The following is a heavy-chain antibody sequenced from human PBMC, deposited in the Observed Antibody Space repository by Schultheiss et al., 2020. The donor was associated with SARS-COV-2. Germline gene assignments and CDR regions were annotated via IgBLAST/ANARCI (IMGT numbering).Heavy chain of an antibody. CDR1: GGSVSSGSYY. CDR3: ARGGIAVAVVYCGMDV. D-gene: IGHD6-19*01. J-gene: IGHJ6*02. Sequence: SETLSLTCTVSGGSVSSGSYYWSWIRQPPGKGLEWIGEINHSGSTNYNPSLKSRVTISVDTSKNQFSLKLSSVTAADTAVYYCARGGIAVAVVYCGMDVWGQGTTVTVSS. CDR2: INHSGST. V-gene: IGHV4-39*07.